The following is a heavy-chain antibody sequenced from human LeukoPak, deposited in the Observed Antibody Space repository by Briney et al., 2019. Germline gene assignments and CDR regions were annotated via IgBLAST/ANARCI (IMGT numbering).Heavy chain of an antibody. D-gene: IGHD3-16*01. CDR2: IWYDGSNK. CDR3: ARFRDGVFSGGDYYNGMDV. Sequence: GRSLRLSCAASGSTFSSFVMHWVRQGPDKGLEWVALIWYDGSNKHYADSVKGRYNVSRDNSRNTLYLHMNSLRVEDTAVYYCARFRDGVFSGGDYYNGMDVWGQGTTVTVSS. V-gene: IGHV3-33*01. J-gene: IGHJ6*02. CDR1: GSTFSSFV.